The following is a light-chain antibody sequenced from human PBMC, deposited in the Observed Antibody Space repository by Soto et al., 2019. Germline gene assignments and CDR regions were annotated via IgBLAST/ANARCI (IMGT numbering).Light chain of an antibody. J-gene: IGKJ5*01. CDR2: GAS. CDR1: QSVSSN. V-gene: IGKV3-15*01. Sequence: EIVLTQSPGTLSLSPGERATLSCRASQSVSSNLAWYQQKPGQAPRLLIYGASTRATGIPARFSGSGSGTDFTLTISCLQSEDFATYYCQQYYSYPITFGQGTRLEI. CDR3: QQYYSYPIT.